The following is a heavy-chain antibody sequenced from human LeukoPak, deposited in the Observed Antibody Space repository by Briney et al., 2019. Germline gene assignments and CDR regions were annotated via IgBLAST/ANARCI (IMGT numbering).Heavy chain of an antibody. V-gene: IGHV4-4*02. J-gene: IGHJ4*02. CDR3: ARTVFSGVVAAQHEFDG. Sequence: KSSETLSLTCAVSGGSISSSNWWSWVRQPPGKGLEWIGEIYHSGSTNYNPSLKSRVTISVDKSKNQFSLKLSSVTAADTAVYYCARTVFSGVVAAQHEFDGWGQGTLVTVS. CDR1: GGSISSSNW. D-gene: IGHD2-15*01. CDR2: IYHSGST.